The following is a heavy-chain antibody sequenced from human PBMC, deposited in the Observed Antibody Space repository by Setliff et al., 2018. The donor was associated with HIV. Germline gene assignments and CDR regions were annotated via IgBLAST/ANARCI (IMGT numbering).Heavy chain of an antibody. V-gene: IGHV3-7*03. J-gene: IGHJ4*02. CDR3: AKDYYDFVWGSSLAY. CDR1: GLTFNRYW. Sequence: PGGSLRLSCVASGLTFNRYWMSWVRQVPGKGLEWVSNTKYDGSESYYVDSVKGRFIASTDNARNSLFLEMNSLRAEDTAVYHCAKDYYDFVWGSSLAYWGQGTLVTVSS. D-gene: IGHD3-16*01. CDR2: TKYDGSES.